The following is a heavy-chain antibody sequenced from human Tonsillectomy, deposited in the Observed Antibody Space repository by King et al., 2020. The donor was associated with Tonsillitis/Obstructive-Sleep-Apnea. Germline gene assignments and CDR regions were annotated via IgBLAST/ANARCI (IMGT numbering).Heavy chain of an antibody. V-gene: IGHV3-21*01. CDR1: GFTFSSYS. D-gene: IGHD2-15*01. J-gene: IGHJ4*02. CDR3: ARDSRVVAATRNDY. Sequence: VQLVESGGGLVKPGGSLRLSCAASGFTFSSYSMNWVRQAPGKGLEWVSSISSSSSYIYYADSLKGRFTISRDNAKNSLYLQMNSLRAEDTAVYYCARDSRVVAATRNDYWGQGTLVTVSS. CDR2: ISSSSSYI.